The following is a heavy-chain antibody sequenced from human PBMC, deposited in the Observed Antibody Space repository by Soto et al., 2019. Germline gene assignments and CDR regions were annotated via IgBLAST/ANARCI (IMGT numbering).Heavy chain of an antibody. D-gene: IGHD6-19*01. CDR3: ARDKGPVAGRDFDY. CDR2: ISAYNGNT. J-gene: IGHJ4*02. CDR1: GYTFTSDG. V-gene: IGHV1-18*01. Sequence: ASVKVSCKAAGYTFTSDGISWVRQAPGQGLEWMGWISAYNGNTNYAQKLQGRVTMTTDTSTSTAYMELRSLRSDDTAVYYCARDKGPVAGRDFDYWGQGTLVTVSS.